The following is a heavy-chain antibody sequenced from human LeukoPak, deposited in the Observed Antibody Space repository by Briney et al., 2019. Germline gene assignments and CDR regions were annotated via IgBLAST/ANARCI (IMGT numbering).Heavy chain of an antibody. CDR2: IKQDGSEK. CDR3: ARNINNFWSGYLDYMDV. CDR1: GFTFSSHW. V-gene: IGHV3-7*01. Sequence: GGSLRLSCAVSGFTFSSHWMNWVRQAPGKGLEWVAKIKQDGSEKYYADSVKGRFTISRDNAKNSLYLQLNSLRAEDTAVYYCARNINNFWSGYLDYMDVWGKGTTVTVSS. D-gene: IGHD3-3*01. J-gene: IGHJ6*03.